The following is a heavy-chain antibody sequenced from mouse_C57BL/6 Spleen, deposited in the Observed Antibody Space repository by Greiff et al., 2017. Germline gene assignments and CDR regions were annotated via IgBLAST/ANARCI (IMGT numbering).Heavy chain of an antibody. J-gene: IGHJ4*01. D-gene: IGHD1-1*01. CDR3: ARLTTVVEEYAMDY. Sequence: EVTLVESGGDLVKPGGSLKLSCAASGFTFSSYGMAWVRQTPDKRLEWVATISSGGSYTYYPDSVRVRFTISRDNAKNTLYLQMSSLKYEDTAMYYCARLTTVVEEYAMDYWGQGTSVTVSS. CDR1: GFTFSSYG. V-gene: IGHV5-6*02. CDR2: ISSGGSYT.